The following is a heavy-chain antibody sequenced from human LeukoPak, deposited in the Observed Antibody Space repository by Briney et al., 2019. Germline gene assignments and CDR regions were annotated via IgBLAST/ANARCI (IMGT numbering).Heavy chain of an antibody. V-gene: IGHV4-38-2*02. J-gene: IGHJ5*02. CDR2: IYHSGST. Sequence: SETLSLTCTVSGYSISSGYYWGWIRQPPGKGLEWIGSIYHSGSTYYNPSLKSRVTISVDTSKNQFSLKLSSVTAADTAVYYCARESAYCGGDCYSGWFDPWGQGTLVTVSS. CDR3: ARESAYCGGDCYSGWFDP. CDR1: GYSISSGYY. D-gene: IGHD2-21*02.